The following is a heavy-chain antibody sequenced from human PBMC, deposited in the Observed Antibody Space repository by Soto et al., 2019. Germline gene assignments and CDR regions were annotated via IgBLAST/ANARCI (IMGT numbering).Heavy chain of an antibody. CDR3: TKGGGSLDY. CDR1: GDSVSSNSAG. V-gene: IGHV6-1*01. J-gene: IGHJ4*02. CDR2: TYYRSKWYN. D-gene: IGHD1-26*01. Sequence: SQTLSLTCAISGDSVSSNSAGWNWIRQSPSGGLEWLGRTYYRSKWYNDYAVSVKGRITINPDTSKNQFSLQLNSVTPEDTAVYYCTKGGGSLDYWGQGTLVTVSS.